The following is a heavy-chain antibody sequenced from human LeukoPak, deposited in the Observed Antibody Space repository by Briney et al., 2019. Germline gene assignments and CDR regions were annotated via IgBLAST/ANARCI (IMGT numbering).Heavy chain of an antibody. Sequence: GVLRLSCAASGFTFSNYWMTWVRQAPGKGLEWVSVISGSGRSGTNYADSVKGRFTISRDNSKNTLYLQMNSLRVEDTAIYYCAKAPGGGNWNWGQGTLVTVSS. J-gene: IGHJ4*02. V-gene: IGHV3-23*01. CDR2: ISGSGRSGT. D-gene: IGHD1-20*01. CDR3: AKAPGGGNWN. CDR1: GFTFSNYW.